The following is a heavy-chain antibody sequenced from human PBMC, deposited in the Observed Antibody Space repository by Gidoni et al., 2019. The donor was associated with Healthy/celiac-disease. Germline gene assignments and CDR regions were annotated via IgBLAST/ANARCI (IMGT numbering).Heavy chain of an antibody. Sequence: EVQLVESGGGLVKPGGSLRLSCAASGFTFSNAWMSWVRQAPGKGLEWVGRIKSKTDGGTTDYAAPVKGRFTISRDDSKNTLHLQMNSLKTEDTAVYYCTTDYGDYEISAFDIWGQGTMVTVSS. V-gene: IGHV3-15*01. CDR3: TTDYGDYEISAFDI. CDR2: IKSKTDGGTT. CDR1: GFTFSNAW. D-gene: IGHD4-17*01. J-gene: IGHJ3*02.